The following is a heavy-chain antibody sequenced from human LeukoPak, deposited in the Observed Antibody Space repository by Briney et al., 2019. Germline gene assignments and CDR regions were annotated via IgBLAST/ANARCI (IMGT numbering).Heavy chain of an antibody. V-gene: IGHV1-18*01. CDR3: ARGDYGDYYYYYYGMDV. Sequence: ASVKVSCKASGYTFTSYGISWVRQAPGQGLEWMGWISAYNGNTNYAQKPQGRVTMTTDTSTSTAYMELRSLRSDDTAVYYCARGDYGDYYYYYYGMDVWGQGTTVTVSS. CDR2: ISAYNGNT. J-gene: IGHJ6*02. D-gene: IGHD4-17*01. CDR1: GYTFTSYG.